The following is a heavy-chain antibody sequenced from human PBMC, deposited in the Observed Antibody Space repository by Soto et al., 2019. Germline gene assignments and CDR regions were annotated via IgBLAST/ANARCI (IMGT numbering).Heavy chain of an antibody. V-gene: IGHV4-59*01. D-gene: IGHD2-2*01. CDR2: IYYSGST. Sequence: QVQLQESGPGLVKPSETLSLTCTVSGGSISSYYWSWIRQPPGKGLEWIGYIYYSGSTNYNPSLKSRVTISVDTPKSQFSLKLSSVTAADTAVYYCARGRPQTGGYCSSTSCYSYYYYYMDVWGKGTTVTVSS. CDR3: ARGRPQTGGYCSSTSCYSYYYYYMDV. CDR1: GGSISSYY. J-gene: IGHJ6*03.